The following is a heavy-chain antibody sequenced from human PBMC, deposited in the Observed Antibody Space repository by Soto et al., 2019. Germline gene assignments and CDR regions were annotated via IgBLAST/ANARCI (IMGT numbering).Heavy chain of an antibody. CDR1: GCSISSSSYY. V-gene: IGHV4-39*01. D-gene: IGHD3-22*01. Sequence: QLQLQESGPGLVKPSETLSLTCTVSGCSISSSSYYWGWIRQPPGKGLEWIGSIYSSGSTYYNPSLRRRVTISVDTSKNQYSLKLSSLTAADTAVYYCATPVSSGYQAFEVWGQGTMVTVSS. CDR2: IYSSGST. CDR3: ATPVSSGYQAFEV. J-gene: IGHJ3*01.